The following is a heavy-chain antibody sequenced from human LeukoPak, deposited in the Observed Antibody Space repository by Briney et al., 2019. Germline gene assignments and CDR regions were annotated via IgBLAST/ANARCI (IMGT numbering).Heavy chain of an antibody. Sequence: GGSLRLSCAASGFTFSSYAMSWVRQAPGRGLEWVSAISGSGGSTYYADSVKGRFTISRDNSKNTLYLQMNSLRAEDTAVYYCAKGTGYSGYDSTEGYWGQGTLVTVSS. J-gene: IGHJ4*02. CDR2: ISGSGGST. D-gene: IGHD5-12*01. CDR3: AKGTGYSGYDSTEGY. CDR1: GFTFSSYA. V-gene: IGHV3-23*01.